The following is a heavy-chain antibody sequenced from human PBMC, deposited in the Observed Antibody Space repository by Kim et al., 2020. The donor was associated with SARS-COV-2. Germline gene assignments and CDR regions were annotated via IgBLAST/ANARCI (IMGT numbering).Heavy chain of an antibody. J-gene: IGHJ4*02. Sequence: GESTYDADDVKGRFTISRDTSRNTLYLQRDSLRAEDPALYYGEGGGRSLDSWGQGTLVTVSS. D-gene: IGHD3-16*01. V-gene: IGHV3-23*01. CDR3: EGGGRSLDS. CDR2: GEST.